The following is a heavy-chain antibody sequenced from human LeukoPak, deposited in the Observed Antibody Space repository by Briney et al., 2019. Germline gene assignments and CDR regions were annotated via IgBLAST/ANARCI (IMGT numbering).Heavy chain of an antibody. CDR2: IYPGDSDT. CDR1: GYRFTSYW. Sequence: GGSLKISFKGSGYRFTSYWIGWVRPMPGKGLEWMGIIYPGDSDTRYSPFFQGQVAISADKSISTAYLQWSSLKASDTAMYYCATDSSGWGPFDIWGQGTMVTVSS. D-gene: IGHD6-19*01. V-gene: IGHV5-51*01. CDR3: ATDSSGWGPFDI. J-gene: IGHJ3*02.